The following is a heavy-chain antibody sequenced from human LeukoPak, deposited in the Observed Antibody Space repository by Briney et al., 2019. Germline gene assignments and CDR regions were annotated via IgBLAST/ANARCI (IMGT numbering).Heavy chain of an antibody. Sequence: PGRSLRLSCAASGFTFDDYAMHWVRRAPGKGLEWVSGISWNSGSIGYADSVKGRFTISRDNAKNSLYLQMNSLRAEDTALYYCAKAIAARPRSAFDIWGQGTMVTVSS. J-gene: IGHJ3*02. CDR3: AKAIAARPRSAFDI. CDR1: GFTFDDYA. V-gene: IGHV3-9*01. CDR2: ISWNSGSI. D-gene: IGHD6-6*01.